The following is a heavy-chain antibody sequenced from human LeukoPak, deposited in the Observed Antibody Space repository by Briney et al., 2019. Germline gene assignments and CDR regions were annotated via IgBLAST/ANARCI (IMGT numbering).Heavy chain of an antibody. CDR2: ISYDGSNK. D-gene: IGHD3-10*01. J-gene: IGHJ4*02. CDR3: AKQFLWFGELSHFDY. CDR1: GFTFSSYA. Sequence: QSGGSLRLSCAASGFTFSSYAMHWVRQAPGKGLEWEAVISYDGSNKYYADSVKGRFTISRDNSKNTLYVQMNSLRAEDTAVYYCAKQFLWFGELSHFDYWGQGTLVTVSS. V-gene: IGHV3-30*04.